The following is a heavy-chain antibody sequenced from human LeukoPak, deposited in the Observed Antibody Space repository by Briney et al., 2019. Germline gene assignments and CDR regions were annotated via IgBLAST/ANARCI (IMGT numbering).Heavy chain of an antibody. J-gene: IGHJ4*02. CDR2: ISYDGSIK. Sequence: GGSLRLSCAASGFTFSSYAMHWVRQAPGKGLEWVAAISYDGSIKYSADSVKGRFTISRDNSKNALYLQMNSLKTEDTAVYYCTRWALLTEPNRDILTEYWGQGTLVTVSS. D-gene: IGHD3-9*01. V-gene: IGHV3-30*04. CDR3: TRWALLTEPNRDILTEY. CDR1: GFTFSSYA.